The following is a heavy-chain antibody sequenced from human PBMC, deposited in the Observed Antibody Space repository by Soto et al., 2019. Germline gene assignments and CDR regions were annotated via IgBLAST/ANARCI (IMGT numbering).Heavy chain of an antibody. J-gene: IGHJ4*02. CDR3: ARAISPHSSYGNHAYFDH. Sequence: QVQLQESGPGLVKPSETLSLTCAVSGGSISSTKWWSWVRQPPGKGLEWIGEIYHTGSTNYNPSLKSPLTISLDKSKNQFSLKLSSVTAADTAVYYCARAISPHSSYGNHAYFDHWGQGSLVTVSS. V-gene: IGHV4-4*02. CDR2: IYHTGST. D-gene: IGHD5-18*01. CDR1: GGSISSTKW.